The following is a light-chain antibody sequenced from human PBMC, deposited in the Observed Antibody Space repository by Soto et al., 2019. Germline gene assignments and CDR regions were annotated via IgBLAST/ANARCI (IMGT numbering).Light chain of an antibody. CDR2: SNN. Sequence: QSLLTQPPSASGTPGQRGTISCSGSSSNIGSNTVNWYQQLPGTAPKLLIYSNNQRPSGVSDRFSGSKSGTSASLAISGLQSEDEADYYCAAWDDSLNGLVVFGGGTKVTVL. V-gene: IGLV1-44*01. CDR3: AAWDDSLNGLVV. J-gene: IGLJ2*01. CDR1: SSNIGSNT.